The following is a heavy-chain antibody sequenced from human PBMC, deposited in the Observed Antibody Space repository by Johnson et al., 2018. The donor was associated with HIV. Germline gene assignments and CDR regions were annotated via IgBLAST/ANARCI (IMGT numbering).Heavy chain of an antibody. V-gene: IGHV3-30*18. D-gene: IGHD1-26*01. CDR1: GFTFSSYG. CDR2: ISYDGSNK. CDR3: AKDRGYSGSCSPDAFDI. J-gene: IGHJ3*02. Sequence: QVQLVESGGGVVQPGRSLRLSCAASGFTFSSYGMHWVRQAPGKGLEWVAVISYDGSNKYYADSVKGRFTISRDNSKNTLYLQMNSLRAEDTAVYYCAKDRGYSGSCSPDAFDIWGQGTMVTVSS.